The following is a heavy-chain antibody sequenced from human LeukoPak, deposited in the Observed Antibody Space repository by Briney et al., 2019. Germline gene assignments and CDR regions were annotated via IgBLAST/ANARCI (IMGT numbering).Heavy chain of an antibody. CDR1: GGSIRSSSYY. Sequence: NPSEPVTLTCSITGGSIRSSSYYWGWIRQPPGKGLEWIGSIYYSGSTYYNPSLKSRVTISVDTSKNQFSLKLSSVTAADTAVYYCARDSGGSYYGIDYWGQGTLVTVSS. D-gene: IGHD1-26*01. CDR3: ARDSGGSYYGIDY. J-gene: IGHJ4*02. V-gene: IGHV4-39*07. CDR2: IYYSGST.